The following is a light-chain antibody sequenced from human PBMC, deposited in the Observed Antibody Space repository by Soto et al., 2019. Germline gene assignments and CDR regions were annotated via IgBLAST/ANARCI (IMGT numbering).Light chain of an antibody. V-gene: IGKV4-1*01. CDR3: QQYYSTPHT. CDR2: WAS. Sequence: DIVMTQSPDSLAVSLGARATINCKSSHSAFFSSNNKNYLAWYQQKPGQPPSLLIYWASTRESGVPDRFSGSGSGTDFTLSISSLQAEDVAVYYCQQYYSTPHTFGQGPKLAIK. CDR1: HSAFFSSNNKNY. J-gene: IGKJ2*01.